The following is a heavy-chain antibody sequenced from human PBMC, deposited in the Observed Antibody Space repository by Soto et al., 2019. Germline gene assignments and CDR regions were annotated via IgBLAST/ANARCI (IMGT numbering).Heavy chain of an antibody. D-gene: IGHD3-22*01. Sequence: GASVKVSCKASGYTFTGYYMHWVRQAPGQGLEWMGWINPNSGGTNYAQKFQGWVTMTRDTSISTAYMELSRLSSVTAADTAVYYCARGSYYYDSSGYYHYWGQGTLVTVSS. CDR3: ARGSYYYDSSGYYHY. CDR1: GYTFTGYY. CDR2: INPNSGGT. J-gene: IGHJ4*02. V-gene: IGHV1-2*04.